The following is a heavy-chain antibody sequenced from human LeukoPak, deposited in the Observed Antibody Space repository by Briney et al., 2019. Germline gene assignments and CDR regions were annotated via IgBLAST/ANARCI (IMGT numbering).Heavy chain of an antibody. V-gene: IGHV1-18*01. CDR1: GYTFTSYG. Sequence: GASVKVSCKASGYTFTSYGISWVRQAPGQGLEWMGWISAYNGNTNYAQKLQGRVTMTTDTSTSTAYMELRSLRSDDTAVYYCARDTYYYDSSGYYPQPYYYYYYGMDVWGQGTTVTVSS. CDR3: ARDTYYYDSSGYYPQPYYYYYYGMDV. CDR2: ISAYNGNT. D-gene: IGHD3-22*01. J-gene: IGHJ6*02.